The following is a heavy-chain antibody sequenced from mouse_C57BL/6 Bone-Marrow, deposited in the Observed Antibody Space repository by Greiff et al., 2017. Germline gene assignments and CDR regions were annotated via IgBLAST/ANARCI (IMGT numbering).Heavy chain of an antibody. D-gene: IGHD1-1*01. V-gene: IGHV5-17*01. J-gene: IGHJ4*01. CDR3: ARAGSSFYAMDY. Sequence: EVKLVESGGGLVKPGGSLKLSCAASGFTFSDYGMHWVRQAPEKGLEWVAYISSGSSTIYYADTVKGRFTISRDNAKNTLFLQRTSLRSEDTAMYYCARAGSSFYAMDYWGQGTSVTVSS. CDR1: GFTFSDYG. CDR2: ISSGSSTI.